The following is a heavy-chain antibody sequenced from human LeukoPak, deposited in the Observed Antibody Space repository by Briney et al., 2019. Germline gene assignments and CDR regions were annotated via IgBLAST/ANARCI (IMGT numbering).Heavy chain of an antibody. CDR2: ISAYNGNT. CDR3: ARVIGSPPYYYYYYIDV. J-gene: IGHJ6*03. CDR1: GYTFTSYG. V-gene: IGHV1-18*01. Sequence: ASVKVSCKASGYTFTSYGISWVRQAPGQGLEWMGWISAYNGNTNYAQKLQGRVTMTTDTSTSTAYMKLRSLRSDDTAVYYCARVIGSPPYYYYYYIDVWGKGTTVTVSS. D-gene: IGHD3-10*01.